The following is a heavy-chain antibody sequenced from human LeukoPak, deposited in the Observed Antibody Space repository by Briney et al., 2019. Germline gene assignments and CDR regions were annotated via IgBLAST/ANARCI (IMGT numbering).Heavy chain of an antibody. CDR2: INPNSGGT. V-gene: IGHV1-2*06. Sequence: ASVTVSCKASGYTFTGYYMHWVRQAPGQGLEWMGRINPNSGGTNYAQKFQGRVTMTRDTPISTAYMELSRLRSDDTAVYYCARDMSGRTAYFQHWGQGTLVTVSS. J-gene: IGHJ1*01. CDR1: GYTFTGYY. D-gene: IGHD1-26*01. CDR3: ARDMSGRTAYFQH.